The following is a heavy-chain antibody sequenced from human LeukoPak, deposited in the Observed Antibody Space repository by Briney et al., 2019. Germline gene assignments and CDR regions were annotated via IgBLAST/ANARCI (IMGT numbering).Heavy chain of an antibody. J-gene: IGHJ4*02. CDR2: INYNAAII. Sequence: GGSLRLSCATSGFTLVDYGLIWVRPAPGKGLEWLSAINYNAAIIDYADSVKGRFTISRDNAKNSLYLRMDSLRAEDTALYYCARDRLGPSFSVSHFDLWGQGTLVTVSS. V-gene: IGHV3-20*04. CDR1: GFTLVDYG. D-gene: IGHD3-3*02. CDR3: ARDRLGPSFSVSHFDL.